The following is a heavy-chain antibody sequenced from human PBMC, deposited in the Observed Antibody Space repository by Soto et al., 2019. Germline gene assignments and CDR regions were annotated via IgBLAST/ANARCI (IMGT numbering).Heavy chain of an antibody. J-gene: IGHJ2*01. Sequence: QVQLVQSGAEVKKPGASVKVSCKASGYTFTSYGICWVRQAPGQGLEWMGWISGYTGNTNYAQNLQGRVTMTTDTSTSTVYMELRSLRSGDTVVYYCARRCSSTRCLELWGRGTLVIVSS. V-gene: IGHV1-18*01. CDR2: ISGYTGNT. CDR1: GYTFTSYG. CDR3: ARRCSSTRCLEL. D-gene: IGHD2-2*01.